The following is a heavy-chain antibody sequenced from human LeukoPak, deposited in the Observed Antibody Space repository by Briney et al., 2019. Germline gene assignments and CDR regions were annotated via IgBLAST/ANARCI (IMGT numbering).Heavy chain of an antibody. Sequence: GGSLRLSCAASGFTFSSYSMNRVRQAPGKGLEWVSYISSSSSTIYYADSVKGRFTISRDNAKNSLYLQMNSLRAEDTAVYYCARDRQDILTGYSPYYFDYWGQGTLVTVSS. CDR1: GFTFSSYS. D-gene: IGHD3-9*01. J-gene: IGHJ4*02. CDR2: ISSSSSTI. V-gene: IGHV3-48*04. CDR3: ARDRQDILTGYSPYYFDY.